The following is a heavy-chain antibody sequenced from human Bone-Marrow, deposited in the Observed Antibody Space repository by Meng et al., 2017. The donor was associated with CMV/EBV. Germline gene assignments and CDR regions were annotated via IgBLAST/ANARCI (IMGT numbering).Heavy chain of an antibody. CDR1: GFTFSSYG. D-gene: IGHD4/OR15-4a*01. CDR2: IRYDGSNK. V-gene: IGHV3-30*02. CDR3: AKDLGAIYYFDY. Sequence: QVQLVESGXXXXXPXGSXRLSCAASGFTFSSYGMHWVRQAPGKGLEWVAFIRYDGSNKYYADSVKGRFTISRDNSKNTLYLQMNSLRAEDTAVYYCAKDLGAIYYFDYWGQGTLFTVSS. J-gene: IGHJ4*02.